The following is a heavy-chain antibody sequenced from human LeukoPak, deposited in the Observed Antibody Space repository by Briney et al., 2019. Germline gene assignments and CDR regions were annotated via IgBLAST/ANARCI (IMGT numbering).Heavy chain of an antibody. D-gene: IGHD3-16*01. V-gene: IGHV3-30*03. CDR2: ISYDGSNK. J-gene: IGHJ6*02. Sequence: GGSLRLSCAASGFSVSSNYISWVRQAPGKGLEWVAVISYDGSNKYYADSVKGRFTISRDNSKNTLYLQMNSLRAEDTAAYYCARAQMIIYYYGMDVWGQGTTVTVSS. CDR1: GFSVSSNY. CDR3: ARAQMIIYYYGMDV.